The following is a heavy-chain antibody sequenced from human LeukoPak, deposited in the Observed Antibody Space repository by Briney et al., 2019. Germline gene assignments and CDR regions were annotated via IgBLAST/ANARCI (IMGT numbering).Heavy chain of an antibody. CDR3: ARGNCSSTSCYRLSEYYFDY. J-gene: IGHJ4*02. Sequence: ASVKVSCKASGYTFTSYDINWVRQATGQGLEWVGWMNPNSGNTGYAQKFRGRVTITRNTSISTAYMELRSLRSEDTAVYYCARGNCSSTSCYRLSEYYFDYWGQGTLVTVSS. CDR1: GYTFTSYD. CDR2: MNPNSGNT. D-gene: IGHD2-2*02. V-gene: IGHV1-8*03.